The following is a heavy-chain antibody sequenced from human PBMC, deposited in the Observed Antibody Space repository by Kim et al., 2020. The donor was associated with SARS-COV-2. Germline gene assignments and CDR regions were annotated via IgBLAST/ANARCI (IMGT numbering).Heavy chain of an antibody. D-gene: IGHD3-22*01. Sequence: ASVKVSCKASGYTFTGYYMHWVRQAPGQGLEWMGRINPNSGGTNYAQKFQGRVTMTRDTPISTAYMELSRLRSDDTAVYYCARDVAPPGPTALLLLGYFDYWGQGTLVTVSS. V-gene: IGHV1-2*06. CDR3: ARDVAPPGPTALLLLGYFDY. CDR2: INPNSGGT. J-gene: IGHJ4*02. CDR1: GYTFTGYY.